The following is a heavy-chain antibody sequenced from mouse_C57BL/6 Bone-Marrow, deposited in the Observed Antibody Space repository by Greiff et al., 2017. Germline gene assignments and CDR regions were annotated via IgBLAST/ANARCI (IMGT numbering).Heavy chain of an antibody. CDR2: IYPGNSDT. V-gene: IGHV1-5*01. D-gene: IGHD1-1*02. Sequence: VQLKQSGTVLARPGASVKMSCKTSGYTFTSYWMHWVKQRPGQGLEWIGAIYPGNSDTSYNQKFKGKAKLNAVTSASTAYMELSSLTNEDSAVYYCTRGGGYYWYFDVWGTGTTVTVSS. CDR3: TRGGGYYWYFDV. J-gene: IGHJ1*03. CDR1: GYTFTSYW.